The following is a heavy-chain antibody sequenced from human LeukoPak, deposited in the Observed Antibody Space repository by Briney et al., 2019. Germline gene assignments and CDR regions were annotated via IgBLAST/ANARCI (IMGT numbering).Heavy chain of an antibody. CDR3: ASYYYGSGSYYPLDY. D-gene: IGHD3-10*01. Sequence: VASVKVSCKASGGTFSSYAISWMRQDPGQGLEWMGGIIPIFGTANYAQKFQGRVTITADESTSTAYMELSSLRSEDTAVYYCASYYYGSGSYYPLDYWGQGTLVTVSS. V-gene: IGHV1-69*13. CDR1: GGTFSSYA. J-gene: IGHJ4*02. CDR2: IIPIFGTA.